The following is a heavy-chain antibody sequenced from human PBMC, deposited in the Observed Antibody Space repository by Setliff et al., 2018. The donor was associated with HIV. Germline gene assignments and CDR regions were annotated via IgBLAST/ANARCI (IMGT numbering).Heavy chain of an antibody. J-gene: IGHJ6*03. CDR2: IMPILGTP. Sequence: ASVKVSCKPSAQNFDSYVLTWVRQAPGQGLEWMGGIMPILGTPNYAEKFQGRITITADESTRTAYMELSSLRSEDTAVYYCARIVRPSYYYYYYMDVWGKGTTVTVSS. V-gene: IGHV1-69*13. CDR1: AQNFDSYV. CDR3: ARIVRPSYYYYYYMDV. D-gene: IGHD3-10*02.